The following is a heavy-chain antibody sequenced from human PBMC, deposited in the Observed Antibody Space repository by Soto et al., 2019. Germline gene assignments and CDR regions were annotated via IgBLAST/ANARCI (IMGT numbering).Heavy chain of an antibody. CDR3: AREGLYCSSTSGYTGWFDP. CDR2: ISAYNGNT. J-gene: IGHJ5*02. V-gene: IGHV1-18*04. CDR1: GYTFTSYG. Sequence: ASVKVSCKASGYTFTSYGISWVRQAPGQGLEWMGWISAYNGNTNYAQKHQSRVTMTTDTSTSTAFMELMSLRFDDPAVYYCAREGLYCSSTSGYTGWFDPWG. D-gene: IGHD2-2*02.